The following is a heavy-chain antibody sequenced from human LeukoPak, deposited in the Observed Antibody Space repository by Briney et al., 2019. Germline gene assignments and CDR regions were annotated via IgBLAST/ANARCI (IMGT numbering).Heavy chain of an antibody. CDR3: ARARGDSSGYWDY. D-gene: IGHD3-22*01. CDR1: GDSVSSNSVA. J-gene: IGHJ4*02. V-gene: IGHV6-1*01. CDR2: TYYRSKWYN. Sequence: SQTLSLTCAISGDSVSSNSVAWNWIRQSPSRGLEWLGRTYYRSKWYNDYAVSVKSRITINADTSKNQFSLQLNSVTPEDTAVYYCARARGDSSGYWDYRGQGTLVTVSS.